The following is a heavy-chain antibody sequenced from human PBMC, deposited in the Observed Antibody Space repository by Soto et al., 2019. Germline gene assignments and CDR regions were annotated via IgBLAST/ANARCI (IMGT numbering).Heavy chain of an antibody. J-gene: IGHJ5*02. D-gene: IGHD6-13*01. Sequence: GGSLRLSCAASGFTFSSYAMSWVRQAPGKGLEWVSAISGSGGSTYYADSVKGRFTISRDNSKNTLYLQMNSLRAEDTAVYYCAKASTGRDKRGTAAGPPNWFDPWGQGTLVTVSS. CDR2: ISGSGGST. CDR1: GFTFSSYA. CDR3: AKASTGRDKRGTAAGPPNWFDP. V-gene: IGHV3-23*01.